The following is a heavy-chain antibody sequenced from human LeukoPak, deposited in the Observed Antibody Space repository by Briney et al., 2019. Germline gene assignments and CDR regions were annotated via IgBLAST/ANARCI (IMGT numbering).Heavy chain of an antibody. J-gene: IGHJ4*02. D-gene: IGHD6-13*01. V-gene: IGHV1-8*01. Sequence: GASVKVSCKASGYTFTSYDINWVRQATGQGLEWMGWMNPNSGNTGYAQKFQGRITMTRNTSISTAYMELSSLTSEDTAVYYCARIAAAGNRRLSFWGQGTLVTVSP. CDR3: ARIAAAGNRRLSF. CDR2: MNPNSGNT. CDR1: GYTFTSYD.